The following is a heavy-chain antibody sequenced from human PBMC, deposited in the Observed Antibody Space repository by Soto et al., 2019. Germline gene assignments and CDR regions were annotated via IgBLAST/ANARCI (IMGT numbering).Heavy chain of an antibody. CDR2: IYPGDHET. CDR3: ARSPRSSPFFDE. V-gene: IGHV5-51*01. CDR1: GYSFTSYW. Sequence: GESLKISCKGSGYSFTSYWIGWVRQMPGKGLEWMGIIYPGDHETRYSPSFHGKVTISADKSINTAYLQWNSLEASDTAFYFCARSPRSSPFFDELGQGALGTV. J-gene: IGHJ4*02. D-gene: IGHD6-13*01.